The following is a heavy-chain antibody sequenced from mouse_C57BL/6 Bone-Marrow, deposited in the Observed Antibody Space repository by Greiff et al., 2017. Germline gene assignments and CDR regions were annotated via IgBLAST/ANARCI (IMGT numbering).Heavy chain of an antibody. CDR2: IDPENGDT. D-gene: IGHD1-1*01. J-gene: IGHJ2*01. Sequence: VQLQQSGAELVRPGASVKLSCTASGFNIKDDYMHWVKQRPEQGLEWMGWIDPENGDTAYASKFQGKATITADTSSNTAYLQLSSLTSEDTAVDYCTTVVHYWGQGTTLTVSS. CDR1: GFNIKDDY. CDR3: TTVVHY. V-gene: IGHV14-4*01.